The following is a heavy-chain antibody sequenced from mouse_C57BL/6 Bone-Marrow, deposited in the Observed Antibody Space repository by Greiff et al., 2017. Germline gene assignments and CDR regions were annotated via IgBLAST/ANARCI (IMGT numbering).Heavy chain of an antibody. V-gene: IGHV1-81*01. CDR1: GYTFPSYG. D-gene: IGHD2-4*01. CDR2: IYPRSGNT. Sequence: QVQLQQSGAELARPGASVKLSCKASGYTFPSYGISWVKQRTGQGLEWIGEIYPRSGNTYYNEKFKGKATLTADKSSSTAYMELRSLTSEATAVYFCARNYYDYAYFDDWGQGTTLTVSS. J-gene: IGHJ2*01. CDR3: ARNYYDYAYFDD.